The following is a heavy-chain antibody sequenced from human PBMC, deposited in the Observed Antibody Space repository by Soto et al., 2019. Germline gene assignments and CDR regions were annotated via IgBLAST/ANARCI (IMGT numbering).Heavy chain of an antibody. D-gene: IGHD1-26*01. CDR3: VRRAISYVDL. CDR1: GFSLDDYG. Sequence: EVKLVESGGGMARPGGSLRLSCVGSGFSLDDYGMSWVRQVPGKGPEWVSGINWHGGSTGYVDSVRGRFTISRDNANNSLYLQMSELRAEDTALYYCVRRAISYVDLWGPGTLVSVSS. CDR2: INWHGGST. J-gene: IGHJ5*02. V-gene: IGHV3-20*04.